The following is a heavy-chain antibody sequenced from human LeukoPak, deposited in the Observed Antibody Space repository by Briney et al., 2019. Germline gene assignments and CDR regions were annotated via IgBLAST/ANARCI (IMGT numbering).Heavy chain of an antibody. D-gene: IGHD4-23*01. CDR3: ARNYGCNTGNYYYIYGMDV. Sequence: GASVTVSCKASVGTFSNSAVIWVRQAPGQGLEWMGRIIPILGIAHYAQKFQGRVTINADKSTTTAYMDLSSLRSEDTAVYYCARNYGCNTGNYYYIYGMDVWGQGSTVTVAS. J-gene: IGHJ6*02. CDR1: VGTFSNSA. CDR2: IIPILGIA. V-gene: IGHV1-69*04.